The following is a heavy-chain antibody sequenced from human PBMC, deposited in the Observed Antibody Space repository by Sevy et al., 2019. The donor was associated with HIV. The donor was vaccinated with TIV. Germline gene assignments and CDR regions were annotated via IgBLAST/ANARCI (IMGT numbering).Heavy chain of an antibody. Sequence: GGSLRLSCAASGFTFSNAWMSWVRQAPGKGLEWVGRIKSKTDGGTTDYAAPVKGRFTISRDDSKNTLYLQMNSLKTEDTDVYYCTYRGRAWELLEGDFDYWGQGTLVTVSS. V-gene: IGHV3-15*01. CDR2: IKSKTDGGTT. J-gene: IGHJ4*02. D-gene: IGHD1-26*01. CDR1: GFTFSNAW. CDR3: TYRGRAWELLEGDFDY.